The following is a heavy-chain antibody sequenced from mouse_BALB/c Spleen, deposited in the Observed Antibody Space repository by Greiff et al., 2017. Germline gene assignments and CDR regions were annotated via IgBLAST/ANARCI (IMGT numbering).Heavy chain of an antibody. CDR2: IDPANGNT. V-gene: IGHV14-3*02. CDR3: ASSDYDLYAMDY. D-gene: IGHD2-4*01. J-gene: IGHJ4*01. CDR1: GFNIKDTY. Sequence: EVQLQESGAELVKPGASVKLSCTASGFNIKDTYMHWVKQRPEQGLEWIGRIDPANGNTKYDPKFQGKATITADTSSNTAYLQLSSLTSEDTAVYYCASSDYDLYAMDYWGQGTSVTVSS.